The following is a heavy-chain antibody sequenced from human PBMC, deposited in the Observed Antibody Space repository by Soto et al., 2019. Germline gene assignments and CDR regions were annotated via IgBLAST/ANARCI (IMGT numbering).Heavy chain of an antibody. J-gene: IGHJ4*02. CDR1: GFIVSSSY. CDR2: IYSDGRT. CDR3: ARCSGWYGQCYFDC. D-gene: IGHD6-13*01. V-gene: IGHV3-53*02. Sequence: DVQLVETGGGLIQPGGSLRLSCAASGFIVSSSYMSWVRQAPGKGLEWVSVIYSDGRTYYADSVKGRFTISRDNSKNTLYLQMNSLSAEGTAVYYCARCSGWYGQCYFDCWGQGTRVTVSS.